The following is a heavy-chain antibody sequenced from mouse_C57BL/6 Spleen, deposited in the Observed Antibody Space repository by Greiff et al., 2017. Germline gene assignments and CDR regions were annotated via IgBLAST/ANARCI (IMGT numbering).Heavy chain of an antibody. J-gene: IGHJ3*01. Sequence: QVQLQQSGAELVRPGTSVKVSCKASGYAFTNYLIEWVKQRPGQGLEWIGVINPGSGGTNYNEKFKGKATLTADKSSSTAYMQLSSLTSEDSAVYFCARSHSAAYWGQGTLVTVSA. CDR2: INPGSGGT. CDR1: GYAFTNYL. V-gene: IGHV1-54*01. CDR3: ARSHSAAY.